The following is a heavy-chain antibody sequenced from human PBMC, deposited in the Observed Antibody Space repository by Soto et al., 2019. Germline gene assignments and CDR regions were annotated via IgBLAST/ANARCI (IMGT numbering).Heavy chain of an antibody. J-gene: IGHJ4*02. D-gene: IGHD2-15*01. CDR3: TAERHCNGGSCPYY. Sequence: PGGSLRLSCTGSGFTFTKTWMTWVRQAPGKGLEWVGRIKSKVDGGTIEYAAPVKVRFSVSRDDSKNTVYLQMNSLKVEDTAVYYCTAERHCNGGSCPYYWGKGILVTVSS. V-gene: IGHV3-15*07. CDR1: GFTFTKTW. CDR2: IKSKVDGGTI.